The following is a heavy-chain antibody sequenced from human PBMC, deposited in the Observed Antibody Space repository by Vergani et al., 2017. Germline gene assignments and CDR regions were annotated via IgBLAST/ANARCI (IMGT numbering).Heavy chain of an antibody. CDR2: IYHSGST. V-gene: IGHV4-38-2*01. J-gene: IGHJ5*02. CDR1: GYSISSGYY. CDR3: ARHRYSSWFDP. D-gene: IGHD3-16*02. Sequence: QVQLQESGPGLVKPSETLSLTCAVSGYSISSGYYWGWIRQPPGKGLEWIGSIYHSGSTYYNPSLKSRVTISVDTSKNQFSLKLSSVTAADTAVYYCARHRYSSWFDPCGQGTLVTVSS.